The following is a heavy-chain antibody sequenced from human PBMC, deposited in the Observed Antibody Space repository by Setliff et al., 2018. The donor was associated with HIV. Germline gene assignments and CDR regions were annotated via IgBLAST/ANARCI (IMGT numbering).Heavy chain of an antibody. Sequence: ASVKVSCKASGYTFTSYDINWVRQAPGQGLECMGWMNPYSGNTGYAQKFQGRVTMTRNTSITTAYMELSSLRSDDTAVYYCAKDDRYYYDTSGSPSNWFDPWGQGTLVTVSS. CDR1: GYTFTSYD. J-gene: IGHJ5*02. CDR3: AKDDRYYYDTSGSPSNWFDP. V-gene: IGHV1-8*02. D-gene: IGHD3-22*01. CDR2: MNPYSGNT.